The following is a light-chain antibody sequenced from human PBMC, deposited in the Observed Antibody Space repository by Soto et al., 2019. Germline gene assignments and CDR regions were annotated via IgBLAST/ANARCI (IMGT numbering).Light chain of an antibody. V-gene: IGKV3-11*01. CDR3: QQYFILGT. J-gene: IGKJ4*02. CDR2: DAS. CDR1: QSVSSY. Sequence: EIVVSQSLSTLSSTQRERASLXCRASQSVSSYLAWYQQKPGQAPRLLIYDASNRATGIPARFSGSGSGTDFTLTISSLEPEDFAVYYCQQYFILGTF.